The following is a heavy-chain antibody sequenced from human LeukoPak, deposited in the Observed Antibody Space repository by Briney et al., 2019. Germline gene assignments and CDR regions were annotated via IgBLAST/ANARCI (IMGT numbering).Heavy chain of an antibody. CDR1: GGSISSGGYY. CDR3: AREDNYYDSSGYGYFDY. D-gene: IGHD3-22*01. V-gene: IGHV4-30-2*01. J-gene: IGHJ4*02. CDR2: IYHSGST. Sequence: PSETLSLTCTVSGGSISSGGYYWSWIRQPPGKGLEWIGNIYHSGSTYYNPSLKSRVTISVDRSKNQFSLKLSSVTAADTAVYYCAREDNYYDSSGYGYFDYWGQGTLVTVSS.